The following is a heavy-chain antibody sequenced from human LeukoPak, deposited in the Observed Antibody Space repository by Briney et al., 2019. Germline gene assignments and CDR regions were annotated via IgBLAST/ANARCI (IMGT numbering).Heavy chain of an antibody. V-gene: IGHV1-24*01. CDR3: ARERRGITGTRIVYNWFDP. Sequence: ASVKVSCKVSGYTLTELSMHWVRQAPGKGLEWMGGFDPEDGETIYAQKFQGGVTMTRDTSISTAYMELSRLRSDDTAVYYCARERRGITGTRIVYNWFDPWGQGTLVTVSS. CDR1: GYTLTELS. J-gene: IGHJ5*02. CDR2: FDPEDGET. D-gene: IGHD1-7*01.